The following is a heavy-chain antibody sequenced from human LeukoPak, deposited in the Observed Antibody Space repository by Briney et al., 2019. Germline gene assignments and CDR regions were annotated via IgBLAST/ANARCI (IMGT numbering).Heavy chain of an antibody. CDR1: GGSFSGYY. Sequence: PSETLSLTCAVYGGSFSGYYWSWIRHPPGRGREWIGEINHSGSTNYNPSLKSRVTTSVDTSKNQSSLKLSSVTAADTAVYYCARGRRGKDIVVVPAAPRGVYFDYWGQGTLVTVSS. V-gene: IGHV4-34*01. CDR2: INHSGST. D-gene: IGHD2-2*01. J-gene: IGHJ4*02. CDR3: ARGRRGKDIVVVPAAPRGVYFDY.